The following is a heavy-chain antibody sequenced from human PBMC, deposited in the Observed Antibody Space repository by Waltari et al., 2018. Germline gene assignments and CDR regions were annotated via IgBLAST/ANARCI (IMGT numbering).Heavy chain of an antibody. V-gene: IGHV4-61*09. CDR2: IYTSGRT. CDR1: GGSISSDSYY. CDR3: ARGYGDLPWGY. D-gene: IGHD4-17*01. Sequence: QVQLQESGPGLVKPSQTLSLTCTVSGGSISSDSYYWSWIRQPAGKGLGWIWYIYTSGRTNYNPSLKSRVTISVDTSKNQFSLKLSSVTAADTAVYYCARGYGDLPWGYWGQGTLVTVSS. J-gene: IGHJ4*02.